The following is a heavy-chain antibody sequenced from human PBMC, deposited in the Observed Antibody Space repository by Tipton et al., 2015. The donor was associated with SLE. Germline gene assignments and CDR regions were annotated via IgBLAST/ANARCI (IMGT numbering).Heavy chain of an antibody. V-gene: IGHV3-30*02. CDR2: IRHDGSAK. Sequence: SLRLSCAASGSTFNNYGMHWVRQAPGRGLQWVAFIRHDGSAKSYADSLQGRFSVSRDNSENTLYLQMNSLSGEDTAVYYCAKSAHFLGYCNGGRCFDSFDSGGQVTLVTVSS. CDR3: AKSAHFLGYCNGGRCFDSFDS. CDR1: GSTFNNYG. D-gene: IGHD2-15*01. J-gene: IGHJ4*02.